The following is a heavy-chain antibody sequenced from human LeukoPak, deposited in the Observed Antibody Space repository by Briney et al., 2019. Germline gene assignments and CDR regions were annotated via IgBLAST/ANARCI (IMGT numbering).Heavy chain of an antibody. V-gene: IGHV3-23*01. CDR2: VSSGGSST. J-gene: IGHJ6*03. CDR1: EFIFSSYG. Sequence: PGGSLRLSCAASEFIFSSYGMSWVRQAPGKGLEWVSAVSSGGSSTYYADSVKGRFTISRDNSKNTLYLQMNSLRAEDTAVYYCARDFYYYMDVWGKGTTVTISS. CDR3: ARDFYYYMDV.